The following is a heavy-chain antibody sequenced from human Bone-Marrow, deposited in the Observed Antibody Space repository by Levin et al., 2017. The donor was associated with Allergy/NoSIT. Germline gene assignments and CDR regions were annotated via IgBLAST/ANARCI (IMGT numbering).Heavy chain of an antibody. D-gene: IGHD2-8*01. CDR3: ARDEMVHEIQYYYGIDV. CDR1: GGSISTSSYY. Sequence: SETLSLTCTVSGGSISTSSYYWGWIRQPPGKGLEWIGNIYFSGSTYYTPSLRSRVTISVDTSKNQFSLRLSSVTAADTAVYYCARDEMVHEIQYYYGIDVWGQGTTVTVSS. V-gene: IGHV4-39*07. J-gene: IGHJ6*02. CDR2: IYFSGST.